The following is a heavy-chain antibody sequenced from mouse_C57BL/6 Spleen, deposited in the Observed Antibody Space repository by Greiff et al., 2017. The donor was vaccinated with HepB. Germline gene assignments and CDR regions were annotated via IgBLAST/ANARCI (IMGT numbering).Heavy chain of an antibody. J-gene: IGHJ3*01. CDR1: GYTFTSYW. CDR2: IDPSDSET. V-gene: IGHV1-52*01. Sequence: QVQLQQPGAELVRPGSSVKLSCKASGYTFTSYWMHWVKQRPIQGLEWIGNIDPSDSETHYNQKFKDKATLTVDKSSSTAYMQLSSLTSEDSAVYYCARDSNYLWFAYWGQGTLVTVSA. CDR3: ARDSNYLWFAY. D-gene: IGHD2-5*01.